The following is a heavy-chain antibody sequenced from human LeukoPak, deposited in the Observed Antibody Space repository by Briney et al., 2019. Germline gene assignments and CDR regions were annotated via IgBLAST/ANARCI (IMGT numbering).Heavy chain of an antibody. CDR2: ISSSSSYI. V-gene: IGHV3-21*01. D-gene: IGHD1/OR15-1a*01. Sequence: GGSLRLSCAASGFTFSSYSMNWVRQAPGKGLEWVSSISSSSSYIYYADSVKGRFTSSRDNAKNSLYLQMNSLRAEDTAVYYCARDNWSKYYFDYWGQGTLVTVSS. CDR1: GFTFSSYS. J-gene: IGHJ4*02. CDR3: ARDNWSKYYFDY.